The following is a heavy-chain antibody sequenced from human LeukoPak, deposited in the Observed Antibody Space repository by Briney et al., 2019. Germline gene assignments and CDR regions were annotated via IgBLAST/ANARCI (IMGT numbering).Heavy chain of an antibody. J-gene: IGHJ4*02. D-gene: IGHD1-1*01. CDR3: ARHETGPYFDY. Sequence: GESLKISCKGSGYSFTSYWIGWVRQMPGKGLECMGIIYPGDSDTRYSPSFQGQVTIPADRSISTAYLQWSSLKASDTAMYYCARHETGPYFDYWGQGTLVTVSS. V-gene: IGHV5-51*01. CDR2: IYPGDSDT. CDR1: GYSFTSYW.